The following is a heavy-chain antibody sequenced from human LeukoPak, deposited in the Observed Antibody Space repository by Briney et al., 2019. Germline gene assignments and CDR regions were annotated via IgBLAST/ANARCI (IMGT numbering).Heavy chain of an antibody. CDR3: AREHSSSYVDY. V-gene: IGHV4-59*11. D-gene: IGHD6-6*01. CDR1: GGSISSHY. Sequence: SETLSLTCTVSGGSISSHYRSWIRQPPGKGLEWIGYIYYSGSTNYNPSVKSRVTISVDTSKNQFSLKLSSVTAADTAVYYCAREHSSSYVDYWGQGTLVTVSS. CDR2: IYYSGST. J-gene: IGHJ4*02.